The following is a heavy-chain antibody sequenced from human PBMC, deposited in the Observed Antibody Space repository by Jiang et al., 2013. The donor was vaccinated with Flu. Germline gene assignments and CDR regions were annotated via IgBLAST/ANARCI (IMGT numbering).Heavy chain of an antibody. CDR1: GYTFTSYG. CDR3: ARVGTGLGYCSSTSCYAGNWFDP. Sequence: SGAEVKKPGASVKVSCKASGYTFTSYGISWVRQAPGQGLEWMGWISAYNGNTNYAQKLQGRVTMTTDTSTSTAYMELRSLRSDDTAVYYCARVGTGLGYCSSTSCYAGNWFDPWGQGTLVTVSS. D-gene: IGHD2-2*01. J-gene: IGHJ5*02. V-gene: IGHV1-18*01. CDR2: ISAYNGNT.